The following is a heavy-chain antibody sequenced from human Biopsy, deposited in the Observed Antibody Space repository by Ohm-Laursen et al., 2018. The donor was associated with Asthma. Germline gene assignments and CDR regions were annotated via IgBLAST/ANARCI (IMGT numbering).Heavy chain of an antibody. CDR1: GFTFSNSG. V-gene: IGHV3-30*03. CDR3: ARDVVWFREVGGMDV. Sequence: SLRLSCAASGFTFSNSGMHWVRLAPGKGLEWVAVISYDGSTKYSADSVKGRFIVSRDISKNILSLQMNSLRPEDTAVYYCARDVVWFREVGGMDVWGQGTTVTVSS. J-gene: IGHJ6*02. CDR2: ISYDGSTK. D-gene: IGHD3-10*01.